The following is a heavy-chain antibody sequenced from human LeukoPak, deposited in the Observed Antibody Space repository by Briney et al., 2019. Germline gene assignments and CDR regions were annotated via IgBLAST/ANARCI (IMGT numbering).Heavy chain of an antibody. V-gene: IGHV4-38-2*02. CDR1: DYSINTGYY. J-gene: IGHJ2*01. CDR3: ATDVGWLQLRYFDL. CDR2: IYHSGST. D-gene: IGHD5-24*01. Sequence: TPSETLSLICTVSDYSINTGYYWGWIRQPPGKGLEWIGSIYHSGSTYYNPSLKSRVTISVDTSKNQFSLKLTSVTAADTAVYYCATDVGWLQLRYFDLWGRGTLVTVSS.